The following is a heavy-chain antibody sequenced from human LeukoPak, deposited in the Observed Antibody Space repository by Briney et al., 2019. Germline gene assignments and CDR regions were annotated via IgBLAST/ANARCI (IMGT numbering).Heavy chain of an antibody. J-gene: IGHJ3*02. CDR1: GGSISSYY. V-gene: IGHV4-59*01. Sequence: PSETLSLTCTVSGGSISSYYWSWIRQPPGKGLEWIGYIYYSGSTNYNPSLKSRVTISVDTSKNQFSLKLSSVTAADTAVYYCARAWGSYYDFWSGYYADSGAFDIWGQGTMVTVSS. CDR3: ARAWGSYYDFWSGYYADSGAFDI. D-gene: IGHD3-3*01. CDR2: IYYSGST.